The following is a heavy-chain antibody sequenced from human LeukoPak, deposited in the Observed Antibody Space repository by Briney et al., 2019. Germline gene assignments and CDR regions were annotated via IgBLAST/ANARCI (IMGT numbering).Heavy chain of an antibody. CDR2: MSPSTGNT. V-gene: IGHV1-8*02. D-gene: IGHD7-27*01. J-gene: IGHJ4*02. CDR1: GYTFTGYY. Sequence: GASVTVSCTASGYTFTGYYMHWVRQATGQGFEWMGWMSPSTGNTGYAQKFQGRVTMTRYTSVSTAYMELSSLRSEDTAVYYCVGGAPNWGFDFWGQGTLVTVSS. CDR3: VGGAPNWGFDF.